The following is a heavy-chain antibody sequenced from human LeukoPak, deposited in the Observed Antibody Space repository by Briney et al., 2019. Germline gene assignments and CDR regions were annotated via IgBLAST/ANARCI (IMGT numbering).Heavy chain of an antibody. CDR1: GYTFTGYY. J-gene: IGHJ4*02. Sequence: ASVKVSCKASGYTFTGYYMHWVRQAPGQGLEWMGWINPNSGGTNYAQKFQGRVTMTRDTSISTAYMELSRLRSDDTAVYYCARIFGVVVVPAALQDYWGQGTLVTVSP. CDR2: INPNSGGT. D-gene: IGHD2-2*01. V-gene: IGHV1-2*02. CDR3: ARIFGVVVVPAALQDY.